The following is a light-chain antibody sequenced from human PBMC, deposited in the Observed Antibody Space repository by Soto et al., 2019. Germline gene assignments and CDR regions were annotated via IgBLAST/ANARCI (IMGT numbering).Light chain of an antibody. Sequence: EIVLTQSPGTLSLSPGERATLSCRASQSVRSNFLAWYQQKPGQAPRLLIYGASNRATGIPDRFSGSGSGTDFTLTITRLEPEDFAMYYCQQYGSTPRTFGQGTKVDIK. V-gene: IGKV3-20*01. CDR3: QQYGSTPRT. CDR2: GAS. J-gene: IGKJ1*01. CDR1: QSVRSNF.